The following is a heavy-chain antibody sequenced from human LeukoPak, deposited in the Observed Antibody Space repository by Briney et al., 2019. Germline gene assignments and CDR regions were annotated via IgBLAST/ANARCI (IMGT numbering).Heavy chain of an antibody. J-gene: IGHJ6*02. CDR2: ISSSGVNT. CDR3: ARGGGSVWGGRHYYYGMDV. D-gene: IGHD6-19*01. CDR1: GFTFSSYS. V-gene: IGHV3-64*01. Sequence: GGSLRLSCAASGFTFSSYSMHWVRRAPGKGLEYISAISSSGVNTYYANSVKGRFTIPRDNSKNTLYLQMGSLRTEDMAVYYCARGGGSVWGGRHYYYGMDVLGRGTTVTVSS.